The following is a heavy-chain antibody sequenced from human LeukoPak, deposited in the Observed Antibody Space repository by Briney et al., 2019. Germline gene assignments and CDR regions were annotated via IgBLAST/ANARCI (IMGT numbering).Heavy chain of an antibody. CDR2: INHSGST. V-gene: IGHV4-34*01. J-gene: IGHJ4*02. D-gene: IGHD1-26*01. CDR1: GGSFSGYY. CDR3: ARCRVATILSGSYPSDY. Sequence: SETLSLTCAVYGGSFSGYYWSWIRQPPGKGLEWIGEINHSGSTNYNPSLKSRVTISVDTSKNQFSLKLSSVTAADTAVYYCARCRVATILSGSYPSDYWGQGTLVTVSS.